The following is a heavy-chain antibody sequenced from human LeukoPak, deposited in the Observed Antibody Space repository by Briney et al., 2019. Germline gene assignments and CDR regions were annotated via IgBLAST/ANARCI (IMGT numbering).Heavy chain of an antibody. CDR1: GFTFDDYA. CDR2: ISWNSGSI. D-gene: IGHD5-24*01. CDR3: ATTRRDGYNYYFDY. Sequence: PGRSLRLSCAASGFTFDDYAMHWVRQAPGKGLEWVSGISWNSGSIGYADSVKGRITISRDNAKNTLYLQMNSLRAEDTAVYYCATTRRDGYNYYFDYWGQGTLVTVSS. V-gene: IGHV3-9*01. J-gene: IGHJ4*02.